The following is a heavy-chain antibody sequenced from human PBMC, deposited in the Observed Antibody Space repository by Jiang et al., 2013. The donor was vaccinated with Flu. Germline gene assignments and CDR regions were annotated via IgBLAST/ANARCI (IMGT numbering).Heavy chain of an antibody. J-gene: IGHJ5*02. CDR2: IIPILGIA. V-gene: IGHV1-69*04. CDR1: GDTFSSYG. Sequence: SGAEVKKPGSSVKVSCKASGDTFSSYGISWVRQAPGQGLEWMGGIIPILGIANYAQKFQGRLTITADKSTTTAYMELSSLRSEDTAVYYCTKKSGFYLGDWFDPWGQGTLVTVSS. D-gene: IGHD1-26*01. CDR3: TKKSGFYLGDWFDP.